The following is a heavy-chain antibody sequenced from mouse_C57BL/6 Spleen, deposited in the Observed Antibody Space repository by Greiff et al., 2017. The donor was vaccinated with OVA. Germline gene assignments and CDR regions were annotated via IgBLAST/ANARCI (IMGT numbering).Heavy chain of an antibody. CDR2: ISSGSSTI. D-gene: IGHD1-1*01. J-gene: IGHJ2*01. V-gene: IGHV5-17*01. CDR1: GFTFSDYG. Sequence: EVQRVESGGGLVKPGGSLKLSCAASGFTFSDYGMHWVRQAPEKGLEWVAYISSGSSTIYYADTVKGRFTISRDNAKNTLFLQMTSLRSEDTAMYYCARRPTVPPHFDDWGQGTTLTVSS. CDR3: ARRPTVPPHFDD.